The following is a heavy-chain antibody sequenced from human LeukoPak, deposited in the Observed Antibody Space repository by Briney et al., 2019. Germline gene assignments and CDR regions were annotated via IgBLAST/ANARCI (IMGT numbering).Heavy chain of an antibody. J-gene: IGHJ4*02. V-gene: IGHV4-39*01. D-gene: IGHD3-10*01. CDR1: GGSISSSTYY. Sequence: SETLSLTCTVSGGSISSSTYYWGWIRQPPGKGLEWIGSINYSASTFYNPSLKSRVTISVDTSKNQFSLKLGSVTAADTAVYYCARATYYYGSGSLNFDYWGQGTLVTVSS. CDR3: ARATYYYGSGSLNFDY. CDR2: INYSAST.